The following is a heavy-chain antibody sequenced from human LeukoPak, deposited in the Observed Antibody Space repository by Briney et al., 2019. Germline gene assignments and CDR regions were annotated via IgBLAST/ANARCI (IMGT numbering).Heavy chain of an antibody. D-gene: IGHD1-1*01. V-gene: IGHV3-30-3*01. J-gene: IGHJ4*02. CDR2: ISYDGSYK. CDR1: AFTFSSYA. CDR3: ARVENQYYVDY. Sequence: GGSLRLSCAAAAFTFSSYAMDWGRQAPGKGLEWVAVISYDGSYKYYADSVKGRFTISRDNSKNTLYLQMNSLRAEETAVYYCARVENQYYVDYWGQGTLVTVSS.